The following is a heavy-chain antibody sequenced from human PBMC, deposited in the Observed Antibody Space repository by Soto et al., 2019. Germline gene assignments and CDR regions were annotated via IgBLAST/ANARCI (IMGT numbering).Heavy chain of an antibody. D-gene: IGHD4-17*01. CDR1: GFSLSTSGVG. V-gene: IGHV2-5*02. CDR3: AQGLYGAGDFQH. CDR2: IYWDDDK. Sequence: QITLKESGPTLVKPTQTLTLTCTFSGFSLSTSGVGVGWIRQPPGKALEWLALIYWDDDKRYSPSLKSRLTITKDTSKTQVVLTTTNMDPVDTAPYYCAQGLYGAGDFQHWGQGTLVTVSS. J-gene: IGHJ1*01.